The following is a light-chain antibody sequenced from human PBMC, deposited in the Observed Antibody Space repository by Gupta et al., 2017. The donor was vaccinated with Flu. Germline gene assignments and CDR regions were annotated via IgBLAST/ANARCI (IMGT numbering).Light chain of an antibody. V-gene: IGKV1-39*01. J-gene: IGKJ2*01. CDR3: EQSYNTPQT. CDR2: AAS. Sequence: DIQMTQSPSSLSASVGDRVTITCRASQSISSYLNWYQQKPGKAPNLLIYAASSLQSGVPSRFSGSGSGTDFTLTISSLQPEDFATYYCEQSYNTPQTFGQGTKLETK. CDR1: QSISSY.